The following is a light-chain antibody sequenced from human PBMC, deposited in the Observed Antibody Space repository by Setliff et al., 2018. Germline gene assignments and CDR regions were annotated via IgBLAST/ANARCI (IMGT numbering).Light chain of an antibody. Sequence: QSVLTQPPSVSGAPGQRVTISGTGSGSNIGAGSDVHWYQFLPGTAPKLLIYGNMNRPSGVPDRFSGSKSATSASLAISGLQAEDEADYYCQSYDISLSGYVFGTGTKVTVL. CDR3: QSYDISLSGYV. CDR2: GNM. J-gene: IGLJ1*01. CDR1: GSNIGAGSD. V-gene: IGLV1-40*01.